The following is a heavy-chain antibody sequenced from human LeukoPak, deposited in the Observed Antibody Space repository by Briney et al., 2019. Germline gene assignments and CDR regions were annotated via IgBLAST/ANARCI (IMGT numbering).Heavy chain of an antibody. D-gene: IGHD3-3*01. CDR1: GFTFSSYG. J-gene: IGHJ4*02. Sequence: GGSLRLSCAASGFTFSSYGMHWVRQAPGKGLEWVAFIRYDGSNKYYADSVKGRFTISRDNSKNTLYLQMNSLRAEDTAVYYCAKAGTIFGVVILIDYWGQGTLVTVSS. CDR2: IRYDGSNK. CDR3: AKAGTIFGVVILIDY. V-gene: IGHV3-30*02.